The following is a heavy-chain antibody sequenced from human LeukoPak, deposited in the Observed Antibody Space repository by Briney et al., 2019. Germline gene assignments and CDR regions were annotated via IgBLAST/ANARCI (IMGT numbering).Heavy chain of an antibody. CDR1: GFTFNSFG. J-gene: IGHJ4*02. CDR3: AKAKYCGGGSCYGLGGY. Sequence: GGSLRLSCAASGFTFNSFGMHWVRQAPGKGLEWVAVISYDGGDKYYADSVEGRFTISRDNSKNTLYVQMNSLRTEDTAVYYCAKAKYCGGGSCYGLGGYWGQGTLVTVSS. V-gene: IGHV3-30*18. CDR2: ISYDGGDK. D-gene: IGHD2-15*01.